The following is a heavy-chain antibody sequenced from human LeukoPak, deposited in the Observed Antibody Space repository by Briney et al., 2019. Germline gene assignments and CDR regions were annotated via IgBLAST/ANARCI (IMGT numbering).Heavy chain of an antibody. J-gene: IGHJ4*02. CDR1: GYTFTSYD. CDR3: ARATAMAAKALGY. D-gene: IGHD5-18*01. V-gene: IGHV1-8*01. Sequence: GASVKVSRKASGYTFTSYDINWVRQATGQGLEWMGWMNPNSGNTGYAQKFQGRVTMTRNTSISTAYMELSSLRSEDTAVYYCARATAMAAKALGYWGQGTLVTVSS. CDR2: MNPNSGNT.